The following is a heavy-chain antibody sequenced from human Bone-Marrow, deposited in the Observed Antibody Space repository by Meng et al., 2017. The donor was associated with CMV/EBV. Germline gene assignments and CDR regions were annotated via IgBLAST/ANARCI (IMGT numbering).Heavy chain of an antibody. Sequence: SVKVSCKASGGTFSSYAISWVRQAPGQGLEWMGGIIPIFGTANYAQKFQGRVTITTDESTSTAYMELSSLRSEDTAVYYCARIATFLVGATGYWGQGTLVTVSS. J-gene: IGHJ4*02. V-gene: IGHV1-69*05. D-gene: IGHD1-26*01. CDR2: IIPIFGTA. CDR3: ARIATFLVGATGY. CDR1: GGTFSSYA.